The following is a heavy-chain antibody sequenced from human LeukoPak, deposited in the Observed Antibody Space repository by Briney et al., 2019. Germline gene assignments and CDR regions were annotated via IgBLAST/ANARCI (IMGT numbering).Heavy chain of an antibody. CDR1: GGSISSYY. CDR3: ARNVGGNDY. J-gene: IGHJ4*02. CDR2: NYYSGST. V-gene: IGHV4-59*01. Sequence: SETLSLTCTVSGGSISSYYWSWIRQPPGKGLEWIGYNYYSGSTNYNPSLKSRVTISVDTSQNQFSLKMSSVTAADTAVYCCARNVGGNDYWGQGTLVTVSS. D-gene: IGHD4-23*01.